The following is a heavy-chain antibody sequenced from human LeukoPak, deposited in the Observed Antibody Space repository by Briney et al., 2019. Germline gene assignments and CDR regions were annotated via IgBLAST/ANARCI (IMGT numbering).Heavy chain of an antibody. V-gene: IGHV1-46*01. Sequence: ASVKVFCKAPGYTFTSYYMHWVRQAPGQGLEWMRIINPSGGSTGYAQKFQGRVTMTRDTSTSTVHMELSSLRSEDTAVYYCARTQPTGNFIPAAVYGMDVWGKGTTVTVSS. J-gene: IGHJ6*04. CDR3: ARTQPTGNFIPAAVYGMDV. D-gene: IGHD2-2*01. CDR1: GYTFTSYY. CDR2: INPSGGST.